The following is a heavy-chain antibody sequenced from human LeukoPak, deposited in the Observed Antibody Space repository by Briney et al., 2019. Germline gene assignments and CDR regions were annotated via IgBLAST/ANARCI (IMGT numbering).Heavy chain of an antibody. Sequence: GGSLRLSCAASGFTFSSYSMNWVRQAPGKGLEWVSSISSSSSYIYYADSLKGRFTISRDDSKNTAYLQMNSLKTEDTAVYYCWSGLDYWGQGILVTVSS. CDR1: GFTFSSYS. V-gene: IGHV3-21*04. J-gene: IGHJ4*02. CDR2: ISSSSSYI. D-gene: IGHD3/OR15-3a*01. CDR3: WSGLDY.